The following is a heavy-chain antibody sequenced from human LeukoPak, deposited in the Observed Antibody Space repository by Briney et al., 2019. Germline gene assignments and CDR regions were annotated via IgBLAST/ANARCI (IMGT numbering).Heavy chain of an antibody. CDR3: ANLHERYCSGGSCYSDY. Sequence: GGSLRLSCAASGFTFSSYAMSWVCQAPGKGLEWVSAISGSGGSTYYADSVKGRFTISRDNSKNTLYLQMNSLRAEDTAVYYCANLHERYCSGGSCYSDYWGQGTLVTVSS. J-gene: IGHJ4*02. CDR1: GFTFSSYA. D-gene: IGHD2-15*01. CDR2: ISGSGGST. V-gene: IGHV3-23*01.